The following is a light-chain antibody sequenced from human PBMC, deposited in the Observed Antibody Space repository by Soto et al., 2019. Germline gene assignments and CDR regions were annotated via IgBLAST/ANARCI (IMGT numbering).Light chain of an antibody. CDR1: QSVIGRQ. Sequence: EIVFTQSPGTLSLSPGERATLSCRASQSVIGRQLAWYQHKPGQAPRLLMFGVSNRATGIPDRFTGSGSGTDFTLTISRLEPEDFATYYCQQANSFPTFGQGTRLEIK. V-gene: IGKV3-20*01. CDR2: GVS. CDR3: QQANSFPT. J-gene: IGKJ5*01.